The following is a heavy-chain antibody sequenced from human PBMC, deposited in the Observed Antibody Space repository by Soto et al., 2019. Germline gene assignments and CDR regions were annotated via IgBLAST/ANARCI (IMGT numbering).Heavy chain of an antibody. CDR3: GRVDSSGWYPPIDY. Sequence: QVQLVQSGAEVKKPGASVKVSCKASGYTFTSYGISWVRQAPGQGLEWMGWISAYNGNTNYAQKLQGRVTMTTDTSTSTAYMELRILRADATAVYYCGRVDSSGWYPPIDYLGQGTLVAVSA. CDR2: ISAYNGNT. V-gene: IGHV1-18*01. D-gene: IGHD6-19*01. J-gene: IGHJ4*02. CDR1: GYTFTSYG.